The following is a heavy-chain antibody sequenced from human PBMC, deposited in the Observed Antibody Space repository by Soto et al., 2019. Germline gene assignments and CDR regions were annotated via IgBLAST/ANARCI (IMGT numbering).Heavy chain of an antibody. CDR3: ARDRGDIKSHL. V-gene: IGHV3-21*01. J-gene: IGHJ4*02. CDR1: GFTFSSYS. D-gene: IGHD6-25*01. CDR2: ISSSSSYI. Sequence: EVQLVESGGGLVKPGGSLRLSCAASGFTFSSYSMNWVRQAPGKGLEWVSSISSSSSYIYYADSVMGRFTISRDNAKNSLYLQMNSLRAEDTAVYYCARDRGDIKSHLWGQGTLVTVSS.